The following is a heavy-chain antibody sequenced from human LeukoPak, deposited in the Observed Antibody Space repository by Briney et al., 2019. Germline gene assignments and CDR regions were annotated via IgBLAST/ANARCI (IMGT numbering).Heavy chain of an antibody. D-gene: IGHD2-2*01. Sequence: PGGSLRLSCAASGFTFDDYAMHWVRQAPGKGLEWVSGISWNSGSIGYADSVKGRFTISRDNAKNSLYLQMNSLRAEDTALYYCARERYCSSTSCPQPDYWGQGTLVTVSS. CDR3: ARERYCSSTSCPQPDY. CDR2: ISWNSGSI. CDR1: GFTFDDYA. V-gene: IGHV3-9*01. J-gene: IGHJ4*02.